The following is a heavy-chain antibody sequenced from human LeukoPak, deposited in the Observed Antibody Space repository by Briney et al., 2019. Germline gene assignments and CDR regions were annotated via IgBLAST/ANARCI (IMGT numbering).Heavy chain of an antibody. Sequence: VASVKVSCKASGYTFTSYGISWVRQAPGQGLEWMGWINPNSGDTNYAQKFQGWVTMTRDTSISTAYMELNRLRSDDTAVYYCARGPHSGYDLFFHYWGQGTLVTVSS. CDR1: GYTFTSYG. CDR3: ARGPHSGYDLFFHY. J-gene: IGHJ4*02. CDR2: INPNSGDT. V-gene: IGHV1-2*04. D-gene: IGHD5-12*01.